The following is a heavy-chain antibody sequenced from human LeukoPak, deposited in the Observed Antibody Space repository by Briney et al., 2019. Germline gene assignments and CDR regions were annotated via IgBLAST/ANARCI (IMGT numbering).Heavy chain of an antibody. V-gene: IGHV1-24*01. CDR3: ATDLYYDSSGYFSDY. J-gene: IGHJ4*02. D-gene: IGHD3-22*01. Sequence: ASVKVSCKAFGYIFTSYYMHWVRQAPGKGLEWMGGFDPEDGETIYAQKFQGRVTMTEDTSTDTAYMELSSLRSEDTAVYYCATDLYYDSSGYFSDYWGQGTLVTVSS. CDR2: FDPEDGET. CDR1: GYIFTSYY.